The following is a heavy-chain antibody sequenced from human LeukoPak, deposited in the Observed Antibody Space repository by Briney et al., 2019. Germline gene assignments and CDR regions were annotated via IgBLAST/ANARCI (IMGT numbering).Heavy chain of an antibody. CDR2: ITGSDDAT. D-gene: IGHD5-12*01. Sequence: PGGSLRLSCAASGFTSSSAVMTWVRQAPGKGLEWVSTITGSDDATYYADSVKGRFTISRDFSRNTVGLQMNSLRTEDTAIYYCAKGPQLYSGYHPDYWGQGTLVTVSS. V-gene: IGHV3-23*01. J-gene: IGHJ4*02. CDR1: GFTSSSAV. CDR3: AKGPQLYSGYHPDY.